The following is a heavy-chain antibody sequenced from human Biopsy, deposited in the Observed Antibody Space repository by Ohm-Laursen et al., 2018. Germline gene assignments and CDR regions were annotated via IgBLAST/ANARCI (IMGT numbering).Heavy chain of an antibody. J-gene: IGHJ6*02. D-gene: IGHD2-2*02. CDR2: MHNSGST. V-gene: IGHV4-39*01. CDR3: ASMPAAIHEPNYSYYGMHV. CDR1: GDSISSSNFY. Sequence: SETLSLTCTVSGDSISSSNFYWAWIRQPPGKGLEWIGSMHNSGSTYYNPSLKSRVTISIDASKNQFSLKLSSVTAADTAVYYCASMPAAIHEPNYSYYGMHVWGQGTTVTVSS.